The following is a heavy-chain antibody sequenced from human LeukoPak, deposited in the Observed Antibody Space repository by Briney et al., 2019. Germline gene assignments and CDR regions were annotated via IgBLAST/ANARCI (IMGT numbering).Heavy chain of an antibody. Sequence: PSETLSLTCGVSGASISNYYWSWIRQPAGQGLEWIGRLDTNGSASFHPSLKSRVTLSADTSANQFSLRLRSVTAADTAVYYCVGEAGDIVTVPGVEDYFYYYMDVWGKGTTVTVSS. CDR2: LDTNGSA. D-gene: IGHD3-16*02. CDR1: GASISNYY. V-gene: IGHV4-4*07. J-gene: IGHJ6*03. CDR3: VGEAGDIVTVPGVEDYFYYYMDV.